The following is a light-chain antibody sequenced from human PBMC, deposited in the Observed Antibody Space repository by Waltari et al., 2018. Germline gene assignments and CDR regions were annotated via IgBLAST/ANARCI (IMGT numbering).Light chain of an antibody. CDR1: QSVNTY. CDR2: GAY. J-gene: IGKJ1*01. V-gene: IGKV3-20*01. CDR3: QHHVRLPAT. Sequence: IVLTQSPGTLSLSPGERATLSCRASQSVNTYLAWYQQKPGQAPRLLIYGAYTRAAGIPDRFSGSGSGTDFSLTISRLEAEDFAVCYCQHHVRLPATFGQGTKVEIK.